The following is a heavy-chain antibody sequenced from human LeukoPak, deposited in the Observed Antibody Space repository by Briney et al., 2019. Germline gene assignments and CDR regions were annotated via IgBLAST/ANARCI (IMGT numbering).Heavy chain of an antibody. CDR3: ACDEVGPHTGFDH. D-gene: IGHD1-26*01. CDR1: GYTFTGYH. Sequence: ASVKVSCKASGYTFTGYHVHWVRQAPGQGLEWMGWINPNSGDTNYAQNFQGRVTMTRDTSISTAYMELTSLGSDDTAFYYCACDEVGPHTGFDHWGQGTLVTVSS. V-gene: IGHV1-2*02. J-gene: IGHJ4*02. CDR2: INPNSGDT.